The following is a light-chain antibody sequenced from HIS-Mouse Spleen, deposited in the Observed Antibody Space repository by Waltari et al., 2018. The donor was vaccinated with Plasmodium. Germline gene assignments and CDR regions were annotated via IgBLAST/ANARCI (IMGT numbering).Light chain of an antibody. J-gene: IGLJ3*02. Sequence: SYELTQPPSVSVSPGQTARITCSGDALPKKYAYWYQQKSGQAPWLVIYEVSKRPSGIPERFSGSSSGTMATLTISGAQVEDEADYYCYSTDSSGNHRVFGGGTKLTVL. CDR3: YSTDSSGNHRV. V-gene: IGLV3-10*01. CDR1: ALPKKY. CDR2: EVS.